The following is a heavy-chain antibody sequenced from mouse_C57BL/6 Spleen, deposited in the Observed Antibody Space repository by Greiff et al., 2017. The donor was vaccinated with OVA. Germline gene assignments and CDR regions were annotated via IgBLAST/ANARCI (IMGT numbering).Heavy chain of an antibody. V-gene: IGHV1-61*01. J-gene: IGHJ3*01. CDR3: ARRNYGYPLAY. CDR2: IYPSDSET. Sequence: VQLQQPGAELVRPGSSVKLSCKASGYTFTSYWMDWVKQRPGQGLEWIGNIYPSDSETHYNQKFKDKATLTVDKSSSTAYMQLSSLTSEDSAVYYCARRNYGYPLAYWGQGTLVTVSA. CDR1: GYTFTSYW. D-gene: IGHD2-2*01.